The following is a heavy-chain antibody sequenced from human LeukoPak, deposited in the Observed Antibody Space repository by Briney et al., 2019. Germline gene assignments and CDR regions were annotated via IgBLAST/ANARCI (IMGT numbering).Heavy chain of an antibody. V-gene: IGHV3-30-3*01. Sequence: PGGSLRLSCAASGFTFSSYAMHWVRQAPGKGLEWVAVISYDGSNKYYADSVKGRFTISRDNSKNTLYLQMNSLRAEDTAVYYCARDSDIVGARKYYFDYWGQGTLVTVSS. CDR3: ARDSDIVGARKYYFDY. CDR1: GFTFSSYA. J-gene: IGHJ4*02. D-gene: IGHD1-26*01. CDR2: ISYDGSNK.